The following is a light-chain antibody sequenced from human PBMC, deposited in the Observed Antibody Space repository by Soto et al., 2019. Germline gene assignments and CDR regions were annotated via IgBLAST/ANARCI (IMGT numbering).Light chain of an antibody. J-gene: IGKJ1*01. CDR2: GAS. CDR1: QSVSSN. Sequence: EVVMTQSPDTLSVSPGERATLSCRASQSVSSNLAWYQQKLGQAPRLLIYGASSRATGIPDRFSGSGSGTDFTLTISSLEPEDCAVYYCQQYGSSPWTFGQGTKVYIK. CDR3: QQYGSSPWT. V-gene: IGKV3-20*01.